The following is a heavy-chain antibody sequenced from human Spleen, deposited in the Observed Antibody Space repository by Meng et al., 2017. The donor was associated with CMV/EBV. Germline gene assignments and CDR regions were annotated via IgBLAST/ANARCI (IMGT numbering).Heavy chain of an antibody. CDR1: GYNFTWND. J-gene: IGHJ4*02. Sequence: ASVKVSCKASGYNFTWNDVNWVRQAPGHGPKWMGWVNPYSGNTGYGRNFQGRVTMNTNTSIRTAYMELSSLRSDDTAVYYCASAGGTYPHSWGPGTLVTVSS. CDR2: VNPYSGNT. D-gene: IGHD3-16*01. V-gene: IGHV1-8*01. CDR3: ASAGGTYPHS.